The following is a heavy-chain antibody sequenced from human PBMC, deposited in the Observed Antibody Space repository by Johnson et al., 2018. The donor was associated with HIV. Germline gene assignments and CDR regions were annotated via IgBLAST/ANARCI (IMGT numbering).Heavy chain of an antibody. CDR1: GFSFDEYD. CDR2: ISGSGGST. V-gene: IGHV3-20*04. J-gene: IGHJ3*02. CDR3: ARSGYCTTSSCTDDAFDI. D-gene: IGHD2-2*01. Sequence: VQLVESGGGVARPGGSLRLSCEASGFSFDEYDMSWVRQAPGKGLEWVSGISGSGGSTYYTDSVKGRFTISRDNSRNTLYLQMNSLRAEDTAVYYCARSGYCTTSSCTDDAFDIWGQGTMVTVSS.